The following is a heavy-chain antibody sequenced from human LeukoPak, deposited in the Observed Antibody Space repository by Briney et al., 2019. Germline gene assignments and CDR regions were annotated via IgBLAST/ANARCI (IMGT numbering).Heavy chain of an antibody. CDR1: GHTFTNYY. V-gene: IGHV1-46*01. D-gene: IGHD5-18*01. CDR3: AREIGPIQLHLWGSAFDY. CDR2: INPRGGST. J-gene: IGHJ4*02. Sequence: ASVKVSCKASGHTFTNYYIHWVRQAPGQGLEWMGIINPRGGSTSYAQKFQGRVTMTRDTSTSTLYMELSSLRSEDTAVYYCAREIGPIQLHLWGSAFDYWGQGTLVTVSS.